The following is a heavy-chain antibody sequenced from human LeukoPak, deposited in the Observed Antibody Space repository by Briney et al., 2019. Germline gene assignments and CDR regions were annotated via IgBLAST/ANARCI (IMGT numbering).Heavy chain of an antibody. CDR1: GFTVSSNY. V-gene: IGHV3-53*01. J-gene: IGHJ3*02. Sequence: GGSLRLSCAASGFTVSSNYMSWVRQAPGKGLGWVSVIYSGGSTYYADSAKGRFTISRDNSKNTLYLQMNSLRAEDTAVYYCARVERGYSYGPDAFDIWGQGTMVTVSS. D-gene: IGHD5-18*01. CDR3: ARVERGYSYGPDAFDI. CDR2: IYSGGST.